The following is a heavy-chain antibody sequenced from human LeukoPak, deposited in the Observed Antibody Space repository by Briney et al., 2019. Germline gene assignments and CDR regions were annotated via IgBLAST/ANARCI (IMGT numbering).Heavy chain of an antibody. D-gene: IGHD6-6*01. Sequence: ASVKVSCKASGYTFTSYDINWVRQATGQGPEWMGWMNPNSGNTGYAQKFQGRVTTTRNTSISTAYMELSSLRSEDTAVYYCARGVGSSSVYYYMDVWGKGTTVTVSS. J-gene: IGHJ6*03. CDR1: GYTFTSYD. CDR3: ARGVGSSSVYYYMDV. CDR2: MNPNSGNT. V-gene: IGHV1-8*01.